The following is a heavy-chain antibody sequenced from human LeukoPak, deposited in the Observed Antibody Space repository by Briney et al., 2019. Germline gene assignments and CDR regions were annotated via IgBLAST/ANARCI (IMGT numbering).Heavy chain of an antibody. D-gene: IGHD6-13*01. CDR3: ARAPGSSWPPSLDY. CDR1: GFTVSSNY. Sequence: GGSLRLSCAASGFTVSSNYMSWVRQAPGKGLEWVSVIYSGGSTYYADSVKGRFTISRDNPKNTLYLQMNSLRAEDTAVYYCARAPGSSWPPSLDYWGQGTLVTVSS. J-gene: IGHJ4*02. CDR2: IYSGGST. V-gene: IGHV3-53*01.